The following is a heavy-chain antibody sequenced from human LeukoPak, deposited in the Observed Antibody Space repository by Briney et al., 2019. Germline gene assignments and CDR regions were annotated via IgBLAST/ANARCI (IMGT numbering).Heavy chain of an antibody. Sequence: SETLSLTCTVSGGSISSYYWSWIRQSPGKELEWIGYIYYSGSTKYSPSLKSRVTISVDTSKNQFSLRLSSVTAADTAVYYCARHLQDTAMVSPLYYFDNWGQGTLVTVSS. CDR1: GGSISSYY. CDR3: ARHLQDTAMVSPLYYFDN. CDR2: IYYSGST. V-gene: IGHV4-59*08. D-gene: IGHD5-18*01. J-gene: IGHJ4*02.